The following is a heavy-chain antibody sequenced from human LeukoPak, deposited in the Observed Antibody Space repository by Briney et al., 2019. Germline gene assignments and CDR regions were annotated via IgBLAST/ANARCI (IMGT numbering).Heavy chain of an antibody. J-gene: IGHJ4*02. Sequence: GGSLRLSCAASGFTFSSQSMSWVRQAPGKGLDWVSSIAASGSTFYADSVKGRFTISRDNSKNTLYLQMNSLRAEDTAVYYCAKSRSSAYYSDYWGQGTLVTVSS. D-gene: IGHD3-22*01. CDR2: IAASGST. CDR3: AKSRSSAYYSDY. CDR1: GFTFSSQS. V-gene: IGHV3-23*01.